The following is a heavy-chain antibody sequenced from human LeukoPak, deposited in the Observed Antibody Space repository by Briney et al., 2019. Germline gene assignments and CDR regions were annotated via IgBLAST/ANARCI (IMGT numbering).Heavy chain of an antibody. D-gene: IGHD1-26*01. Sequence: PGGSLRLSCAASGFTFSTYAMHWVRQAPGKGLEYVSAISNDGVRTYYANSVKGRFTISRDNSKSTLYLQMGSLRPEDMAVYYCATGGLSGRGVYFDSWGQGTLVTVSS. CDR3: ATGGLSGRGVYFDS. J-gene: IGHJ4*02. V-gene: IGHV3-64*01. CDR1: GFTFSTYA. CDR2: ISNDGVRT.